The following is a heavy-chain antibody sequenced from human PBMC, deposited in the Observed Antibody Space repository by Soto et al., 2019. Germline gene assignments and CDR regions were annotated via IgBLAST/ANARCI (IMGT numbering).Heavy chain of an antibody. J-gene: IGHJ4*02. Sequence: ASVKVSCKASGYIFTGYYIQWVRQAPGQGLEWMGWINPSSGDTQYVEKFQDRVTMTRDASISTAHMELRRLTTDDTAVYYCARGLRWRDLDFWGQGTTVTVSS. V-gene: IGHV1-2*02. CDR2: INPSSGDT. CDR3: ARGLRWRDLDF. CDR1: GYIFTGYY. D-gene: IGHD2-21*01.